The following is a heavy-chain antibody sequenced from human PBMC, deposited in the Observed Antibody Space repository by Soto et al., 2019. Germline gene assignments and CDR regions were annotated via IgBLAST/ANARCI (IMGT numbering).Heavy chain of an antibody. CDR1: GFTFSSYA. D-gene: IGHD1-26*01. Sequence: HPGGSLRLSCAASGFTFSSYAMNWVRQAPGKGLEWVSTISASGVTTYYADSVKGRFTISRDNSKNTLYLQMNSLRAEDTAVYYCAKWESSYNYYYSAMDVWGQGTTVTVS. CDR2: ISASGVTT. J-gene: IGHJ6*02. CDR3: AKWESSYNYYYSAMDV. V-gene: IGHV3-23*01.